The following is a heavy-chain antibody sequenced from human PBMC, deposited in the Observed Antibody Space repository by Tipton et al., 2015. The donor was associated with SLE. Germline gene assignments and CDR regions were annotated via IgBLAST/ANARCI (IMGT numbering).Heavy chain of an antibody. D-gene: IGHD3-10*01. J-gene: IGHJ6*02. CDR2: IYHSESP. Sequence: SLRLSCAVSGGSIISSSWWSWVRQPPGKGLEWIGDIYHSESPNYNPSLKSRVTISIDKSKNQFSLKLTSVTAADTGVYYCARQRLRLLSPLDAWGQGTTVTVS. CDR1: GGSIISSSW. V-gene: IGHV4-4*02. CDR3: ARQRLRLLSPLDA.